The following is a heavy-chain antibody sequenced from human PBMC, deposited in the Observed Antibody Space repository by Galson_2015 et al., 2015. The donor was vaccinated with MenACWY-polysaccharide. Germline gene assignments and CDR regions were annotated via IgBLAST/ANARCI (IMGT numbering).Heavy chain of an antibody. J-gene: IGHJ4*02. CDR2: IGGSGSNT. Sequence: SLRLSCAASGFTFSNYAMSWVRQAPGKGLEWVSTIGGSGSNTHYADSVKGRFTISGDNSKNTLSLQMNSLRAEDTAVYYCARVRYSTGKYQFDYSGQGTLVAISS. CDR3: ARVRYSTGKYQFDY. V-gene: IGHV3-23*01. D-gene: IGHD2-2*01. CDR1: GFTFSNYA.